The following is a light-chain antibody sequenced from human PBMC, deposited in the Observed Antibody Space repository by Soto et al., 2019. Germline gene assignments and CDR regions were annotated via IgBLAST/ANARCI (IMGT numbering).Light chain of an antibody. CDR1: SSDVGGYNY. CDR3: SSYTSSSTLVV. J-gene: IGLJ2*01. Sequence: QSVLTQPASVSGSPGQSITISCTETSSDVGGYNYVSWYQQHPGKAPKLMIYDVSNRPSGVSNRFSGSKSGNTASLTISGLQAEDEADYYCSSYTSSSTLVVFGGGTPLTVL. CDR2: DVS. V-gene: IGLV2-14*01.